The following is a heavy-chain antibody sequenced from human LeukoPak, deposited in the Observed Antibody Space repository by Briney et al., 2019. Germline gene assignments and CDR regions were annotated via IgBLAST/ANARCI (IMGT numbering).Heavy chain of an antibody. CDR2: IYSDGTT. V-gene: IGHV3-53*05. CDR3: AKDRWIQNYYFDY. CDR1: GLTVSNNY. J-gene: IGHJ4*02. Sequence: GGSLRLSCAASGLTVSNNYMSWVRQAPGKKLEWVSDIYSDGTTFYADSVKGRFTISRDNSRNTLYLQMNSLRAEDTAVYYCAKDRWIQNYYFDYRGQGTLVTVSS. D-gene: IGHD5-24*01.